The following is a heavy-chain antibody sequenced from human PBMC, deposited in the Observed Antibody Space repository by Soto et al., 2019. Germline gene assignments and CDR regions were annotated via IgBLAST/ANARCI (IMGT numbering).Heavy chain of an antibody. D-gene: IGHD1-7*01. CDR2: IIPIFGTA. J-gene: IGHJ6*02. Sequence: SVKVSCKASGGTFSSYAISWVRQAPGQGLEWMGGIIPIFGTANYAQKFQGRVTITEDESTSTAYMELSSLRSEDTAVYYCAGPPELTRIYYYYGMDVWGQGTTVTVSS. V-gene: IGHV1-69*13. CDR1: GGTFSSYA. CDR3: AGPPELTRIYYYYGMDV.